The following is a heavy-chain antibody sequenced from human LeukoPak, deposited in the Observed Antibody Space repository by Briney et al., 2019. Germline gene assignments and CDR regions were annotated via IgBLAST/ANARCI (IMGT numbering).Heavy chain of an antibody. CDR2: INNNGAST. D-gene: IGHD1-1*01. V-gene: IGHV3-23*01. CDR1: GFTFSSYA. CDR3: AKDPDWDDDY. Sequence: PGGSLRLSCAASGFTFSSYAMSWVRQSPGKGLEWVSGINNNGASTYYADSVKGRFTISRDNSKNTLYLQMNSLRAEDTAVYYCAKDPDWDDDYWGQGTLVTVSS. J-gene: IGHJ4*02.